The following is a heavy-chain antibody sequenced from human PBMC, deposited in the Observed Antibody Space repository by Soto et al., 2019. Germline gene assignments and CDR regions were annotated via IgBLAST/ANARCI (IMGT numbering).Heavy chain of an antibody. CDR2: IYYSGST. V-gene: IGHV4-39*01. Sequence: PSETLSLTCTVSGGSISSSSYYWGWIRQPPGKGLEWIGSIYYSGSTYYNPSLKSRVTISVDTSKNQFSLKLSSVTAADTAVYYCARHNYHSSGPSAYWGQRTPVTVSS. CDR3: ARHNYHSSGPSAY. D-gene: IGHD3-22*01. J-gene: IGHJ4*02. CDR1: GGSISSSSYY.